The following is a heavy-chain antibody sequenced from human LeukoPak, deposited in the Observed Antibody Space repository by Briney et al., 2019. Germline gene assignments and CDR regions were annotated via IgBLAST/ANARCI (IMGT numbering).Heavy chain of an antibody. CDR3: ARVPYDFWSGYYGAFDI. D-gene: IGHD3-3*01. CDR1: GASFSTNY. J-gene: IGHJ3*02. V-gene: IGHV4-59*08. Sequence: SETLSLTCSVSGASFSTNYWSWIRQPPGRGLEWIGYVFDSGSTNYNPSLKSRVTISVDTSKNQFSLKLSSVTAADTAVYYCARVPYDFWSGYYGAFDIWGQGTMVTVSS. CDR2: VFDSGST.